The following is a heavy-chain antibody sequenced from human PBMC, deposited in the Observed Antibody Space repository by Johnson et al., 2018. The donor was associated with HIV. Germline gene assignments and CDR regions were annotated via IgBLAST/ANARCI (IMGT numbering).Heavy chain of an antibody. Sequence: QVQLVESGGGVVQPGRSLRLSCAASGFAFSNYGMHWVRQAPGKWLEWVTVISFDGSHKYYTDSVKGLSTISRDNSNNTLYLQMNSLRAEDTAVYYCAKVLSPRPWGDDAFDIWGQGTMVTVSS. CDR1: GFAFSNYG. V-gene: IGHV3-33*06. CDR3: AKVLSPRPWGDDAFDI. CDR2: ISFDGSHK. J-gene: IGHJ3*02. D-gene: IGHD7-27*01.